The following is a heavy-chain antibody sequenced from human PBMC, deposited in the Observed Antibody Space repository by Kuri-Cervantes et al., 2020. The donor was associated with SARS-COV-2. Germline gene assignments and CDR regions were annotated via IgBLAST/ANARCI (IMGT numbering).Heavy chain of an antibody. CDR2: IGVGGTPI. CDR3: VIGAGGNS. D-gene: IGHD3-16*01. J-gene: IGHJ5*02. V-gene: IGHV3-48*02. Sequence: GESLKISCAGSGFSISTYSMNWVRQAPGKGLEWTSYIGVGGTPIYYADSVRGRFTISRDNAKNSAYLQMSSLRDEDPAIYYCVIGAGGNSWGQGTLVTVSS. CDR1: GFSISTYS.